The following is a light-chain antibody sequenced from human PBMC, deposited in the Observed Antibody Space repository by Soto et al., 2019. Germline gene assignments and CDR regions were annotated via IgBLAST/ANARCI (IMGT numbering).Light chain of an antibody. J-gene: IGLJ1*01. V-gene: IGLV1-44*01. CDR1: SSSIGSNT. Sequence: QSVLTQPPSASGTPGQRVTISCSGSSSSIGSNTVNWYQQLPGTAPKLLIYSNNQRPSGVPDRFSGSKSGTSASLAISGLQSEDEADYYCAAWDDSLKGVFGTGTKVT. CDR2: SNN. CDR3: AAWDDSLKGV.